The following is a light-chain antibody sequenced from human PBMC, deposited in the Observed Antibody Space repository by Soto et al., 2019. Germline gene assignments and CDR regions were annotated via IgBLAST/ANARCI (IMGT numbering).Light chain of an antibody. CDR3: QQSYRTLWT. Sequence: DIQMTQSPSSLSASVGDRVTITCRASQSISSYLNWYQQKPGKAPKLLIYAASSLQSGVPSRFSFSGSGTDYTRTISSLQPEDFATYYCQQSYRTLWTFGQGTKVEIK. CDR2: AAS. J-gene: IGKJ1*01. V-gene: IGKV1-39*01. CDR1: QSISSY.